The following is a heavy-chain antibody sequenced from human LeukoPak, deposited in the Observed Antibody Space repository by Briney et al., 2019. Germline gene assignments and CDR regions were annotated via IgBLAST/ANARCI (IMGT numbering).Heavy chain of an antibody. CDR3: ARPPSTTWIHDAFDI. D-gene: IGHD1-1*01. CDR2: ISGSTGTT. CDR1: GFTFSSYA. J-gene: IGHJ3*02. Sequence: PGGSLRLSCAASGFTFSSYAMNWVRQAPGKGLEWVSGISGSTGTTYYADSVKGRFTISRDNSKNTLYLQMNSLRTEDTAVYYCARPPSTTWIHDAFDIWGQGTMVTVSS. V-gene: IGHV3-23*01.